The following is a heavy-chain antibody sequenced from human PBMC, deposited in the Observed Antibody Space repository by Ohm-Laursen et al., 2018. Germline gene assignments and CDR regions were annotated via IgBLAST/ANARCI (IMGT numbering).Heavy chain of an antibody. D-gene: IGHD6-13*01. Sequence: SLRLSCAASGFTFSSYSMNWVRQAPGKGLEWVSSISSSSSYIYYADSVKGRFTISRDNAKNSLYLQMNSLRAEDTALYYCTRDTGYSSSWFDWHFDLWGRGTLVTVSS. J-gene: IGHJ2*01. CDR1: GFTFSSYS. V-gene: IGHV3-21*01. CDR2: ISSSSSYI. CDR3: TRDTGYSSSWFDWHFDL.